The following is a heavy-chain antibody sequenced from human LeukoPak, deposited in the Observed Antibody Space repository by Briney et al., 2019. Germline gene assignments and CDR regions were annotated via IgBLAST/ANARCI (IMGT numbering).Heavy chain of an antibody. CDR3: ARAAYSSTWYSRYFDL. Sequence: GGSLRLTCAASGFTFSSYAMHWVRQAPGKGLEWVAVISYDGSNKYYAGSVKGRFTISRESAKNSLYLQMNSLRAGDTAVYYCARAAYSSTWYSRYFDLWGRGTLVTVSS. V-gene: IGHV3-30*14. CDR1: GFTFSSYA. J-gene: IGHJ2*01. D-gene: IGHD6-13*01. CDR2: ISYDGSNK.